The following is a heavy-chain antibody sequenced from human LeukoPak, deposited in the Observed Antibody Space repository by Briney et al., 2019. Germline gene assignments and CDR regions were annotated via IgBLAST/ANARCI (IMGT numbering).Heavy chain of an antibody. CDR1: GFTFSSYG. J-gene: IGHJ6*02. CDR3: NGMDV. V-gene: IGHV3-30*03. Sequence: GRSLRLSCAASGFTFSSYGMHWVRQAPGKGLEWVAVISYDGSNNYYADSVKGRFTISRDNSKNTLYLQMNSLRAEDTAVYYCNGMDVWGQGTTVTVSS. CDR2: ISYDGSNN.